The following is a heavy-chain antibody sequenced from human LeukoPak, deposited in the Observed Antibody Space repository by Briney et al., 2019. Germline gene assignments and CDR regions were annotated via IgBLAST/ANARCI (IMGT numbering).Heavy chain of an antibody. CDR1: GFTFDDYG. D-gene: IGHD4-17*01. CDR2: INLNGGST. V-gene: IGHV3-20*04. Sequence: GGSLRLSCAASGFTFDDYGMSWVRQAPGKGLEWVSGINLNGGSTGYADSVKGRFTISRDNAKNSLYLQMNSLRAEDTALYYCARAGGDYGDGYAYFDYWGQGTLVTVSS. CDR3: ARAGGDYGDGYAYFDY. J-gene: IGHJ4*02.